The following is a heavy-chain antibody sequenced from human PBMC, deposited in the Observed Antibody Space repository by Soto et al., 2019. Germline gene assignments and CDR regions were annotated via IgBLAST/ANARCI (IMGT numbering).Heavy chain of an antibody. J-gene: IGHJ5*02. V-gene: IGHV3-23*01. CDR3: AKDLFAAAENEGIDP. CDR2: ISGSGGST. CDR1: GFTFSSYA. D-gene: IGHD6-13*01. Sequence: GRSLRLYCAASGFTFSSYAMIWVRQAPGKGLEWVSAISGSGGSTYYADSVKGRFTISRDNSKNTLYLQMNSLRAEDTAVYYCAKDLFAAAENEGIDPWGQVSVFTVS.